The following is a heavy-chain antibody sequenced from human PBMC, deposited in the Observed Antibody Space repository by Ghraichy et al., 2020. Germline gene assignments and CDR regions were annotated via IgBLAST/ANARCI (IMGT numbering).Heavy chain of an antibody. Sequence: GESLNISCAASGFTFSSYWMHWVRQAPGKGLVWVSRINTDGSTRRYADSVKGRFTVSIDNAKNTLYLQVNSLRADDTGIYYCARAGGRYYFYQDAMDVWGQGTTVTVSS. J-gene: IGHJ6*02. D-gene: IGHD3-10*01. V-gene: IGHV3-74*01. CDR3: ARAGGRYYFYQDAMDV. CDR2: INTDGSTR. CDR1: GFTFSSYW.